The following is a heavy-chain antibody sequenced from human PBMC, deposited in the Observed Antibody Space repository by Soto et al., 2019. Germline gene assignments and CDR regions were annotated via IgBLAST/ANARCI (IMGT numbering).Heavy chain of an antibody. Sequence: QVQLQESGPGLVKPSQTLSLTCTVSGGSISSGDYYWSWIRQPPEKGLEWIGYIYYSGSTYYNPSLKSRVTISVDTSKNQFSLKLRSVTAADTAVYYCARLTPGYSSGWFIDYWGQGTLVTVSS. CDR2: IYYSGST. J-gene: IGHJ4*02. V-gene: IGHV4-30-4*01. CDR3: ARLTPGYSSGWFIDY. CDR1: GGSISSGDYY. D-gene: IGHD6-19*01.